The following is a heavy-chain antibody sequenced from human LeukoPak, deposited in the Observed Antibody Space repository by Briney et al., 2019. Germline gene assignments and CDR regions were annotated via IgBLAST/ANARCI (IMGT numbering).Heavy chain of an antibody. CDR1: DGSIRSYY. D-gene: IGHD1-26*01. CDR2: IYFNGST. Sequence: SETLSLTCSVSDGSIRSYYWTWIRQPPGRGLEWIGYIYFNGSTNANPSLKSRVTISVDTSKKQFYLKLRSVTAADTAVYYCARGFIVGATYWFDPWGRGTLVTVSS. CDR3: ARGFIVGATYWFDP. J-gene: IGHJ5*02. V-gene: IGHV4-59*01.